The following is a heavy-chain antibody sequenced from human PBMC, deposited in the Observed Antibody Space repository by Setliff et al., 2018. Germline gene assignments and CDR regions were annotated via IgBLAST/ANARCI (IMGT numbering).Heavy chain of an antibody. CDR1: GDSIYNHF. J-gene: IGHJ4*02. V-gene: IGHV4-4*08. D-gene: IGHD3-22*01. Sequence: SETLSLTCTVSGDSIYNHFWSWVRQPPGKGLEWIGYIYSTGSTNYNPSLKSRVAISIDTSKNQFSLKVTSVTAADTAIYYCARNPASGAYYSSRPFHFDYWGQGTLVTVSS. CDR3: ARNPASGAYYSSRPFHFDY. CDR2: IYSTGST.